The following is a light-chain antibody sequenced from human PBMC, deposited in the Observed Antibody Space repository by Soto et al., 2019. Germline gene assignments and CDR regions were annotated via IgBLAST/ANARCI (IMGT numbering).Light chain of an antibody. CDR3: MQGTHWPWT. V-gene: IGKV2-30*02. CDR2: RVS. J-gene: IGKJ1*01. Sequence: DIVMTQSPLSLPVTLGQPASISCRSSQSLVHSDGNTYLNWFQQRPGQSPRRLIYRVSNRDSGVPDRFSGSGSATDFTLKISRVEAEDVGVYYCMQGTHWPWTFGQGTKVDIK. CDR1: QSLVHSDGNTY.